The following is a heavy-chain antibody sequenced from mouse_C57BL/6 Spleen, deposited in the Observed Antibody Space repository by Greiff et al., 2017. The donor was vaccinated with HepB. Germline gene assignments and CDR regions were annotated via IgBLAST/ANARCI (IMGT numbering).Heavy chain of an antibody. V-gene: IGHV1-69*01. CDR2: IDPSDSYT. CDR3: ARGKNYYGSSYDY. D-gene: IGHD1-1*01. CDR1: GYTFTSYW. J-gene: IGHJ2*01. Sequence: QVQLQQPGAELVMPGASVKLSCKASGYTFTSYWMHWVKQRPGQGLEWIGEIDPSDSYTNYNQKFKGKSTLTVDKSSSTAYMQLSSLTSEDSAVYYCARGKNYYGSSYDYWGQGTTLTVSS.